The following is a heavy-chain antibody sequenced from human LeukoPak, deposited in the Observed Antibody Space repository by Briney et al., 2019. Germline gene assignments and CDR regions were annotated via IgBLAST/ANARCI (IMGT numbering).Heavy chain of an antibody. V-gene: IGHV4-59*01. J-gene: IGHJ4*02. D-gene: IGHD6-13*01. CDR2: IYNSGRT. Sequence: SETLSLTCTVSGGSISSYYWSWLRHPPGKGLEWIGDIYNSGRTNYKPSLKSLVTILVDTSKNQFSLRLSSVTAADTAVYYCARVLTEYSSSRCLDFWGQRALVTASS. CDR3: ARVLTEYSSSRCLDF. CDR1: GGSISSYY.